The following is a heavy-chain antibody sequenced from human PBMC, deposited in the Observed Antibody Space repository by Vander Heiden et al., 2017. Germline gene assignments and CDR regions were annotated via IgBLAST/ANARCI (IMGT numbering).Heavy chain of an antibody. CDR3: ARVANRPGLDFDY. CDR1: GIIFSNYC. D-gene: IGHD7-27*01. V-gene: IGHV3-7*01. J-gene: IGHJ4*02. Sequence: EVQLVGSGGGWVQPGVSLCLFSSATGIIFSNYCMSWVRQAPGKGLEWGANKKQDGSEIYYLDSVEGRFTISRDNAKNSLFLHMTSLRAEDTAVYYCARVANRPGLDFDYWGQGTLVIVSS. CDR2: KKQDGSEI.